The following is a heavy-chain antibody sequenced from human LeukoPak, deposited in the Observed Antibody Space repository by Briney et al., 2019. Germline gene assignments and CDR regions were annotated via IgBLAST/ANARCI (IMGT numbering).Heavy chain of an antibody. Sequence: SETLSLTCTVSGGSISSYYWSWIRQPAGKGLEWIGRIYTSGSTNYNPSLKSRVTMSVDTYTAVYYCAKGDYQLYSSSWYPDYWGQGTLVTVSS. D-gene: IGHD6-13*01. J-gene: IGHJ4*02. CDR1: GGSISSYY. CDR2: IYTSGST. V-gene: IGHV4-4*07. CDR3: Y.